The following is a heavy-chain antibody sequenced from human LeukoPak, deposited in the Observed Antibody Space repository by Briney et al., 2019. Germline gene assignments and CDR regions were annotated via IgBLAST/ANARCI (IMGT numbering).Heavy chain of an antibody. D-gene: IGHD2-2*01. Sequence: GESLKISCEASGYSFTNYWIAWVRQTPGKGLEWMGFTYPGESNTRYSPSFRGQVTISVDKSMNTVYLQWSSLKASDTAMYYCARHVTTSDYGSSWFDSWGQGTLVKVSS. CDR2: TYPGESNT. CDR3: ARHVTTSDYGSSWFDS. V-gene: IGHV5-51*01. CDR1: GYSFTNYW. J-gene: IGHJ5*01.